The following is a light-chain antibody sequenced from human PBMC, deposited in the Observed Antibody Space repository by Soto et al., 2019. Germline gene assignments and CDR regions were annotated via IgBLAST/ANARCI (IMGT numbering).Light chain of an antibody. Sequence: EIVLTQSPGTLSLSPGERATLSCGATESVVSSYLAWYQLKPGQAPRLLIYDASSRATGIPDRFSGSGSGTDFTLTISRLEPEDFAVYYCQQYGSIPWTFGQGTKVDIK. CDR2: DAS. J-gene: IGKJ1*01. V-gene: IGKV3-20*01. CDR3: QQYGSIPWT. CDR1: ESVVSSY.